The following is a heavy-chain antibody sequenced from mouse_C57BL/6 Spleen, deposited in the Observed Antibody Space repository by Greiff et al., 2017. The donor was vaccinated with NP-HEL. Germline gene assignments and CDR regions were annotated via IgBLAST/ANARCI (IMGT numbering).Heavy chain of an antibody. CDR1: GYTFTGYW. CDR2: ILPGSGST. V-gene: IGHV1-9*01. D-gene: IGHD2-3*01. J-gene: IGHJ4*01. CDR3: ARRWLLRGTSVSYAMDD. Sequence: VQLQQSGAELMKPVASVKLSCKATGYTFTGYWIEWVKQRPGHGLECIGEILPGSGSTNYNEKFKGKATFTADTSSNTAYMQLSRLTTEDSAIYYCARRWLLRGTSVSYAMDDWGQGTSVTVSS.